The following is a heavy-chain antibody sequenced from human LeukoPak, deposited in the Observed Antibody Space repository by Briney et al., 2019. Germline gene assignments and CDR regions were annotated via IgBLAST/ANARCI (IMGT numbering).Heavy chain of an antibody. CDR3: AELDITMIGGV. CDR1: GFTFSSYE. J-gene: IGHJ6*04. V-gene: IGHV3-48*03. D-gene: IGHD3-10*02. CDR2: ISSSSSTI. Sequence: GGSLRLSCAASGFTFSSYEMNWVRQAPGKGLEWVSYISSSSSTIYYAGSVKGRFTISRDNAKNSLYLQMNSLRAEDTAVYYCAELDITMIGGVWGKGTTVTISS.